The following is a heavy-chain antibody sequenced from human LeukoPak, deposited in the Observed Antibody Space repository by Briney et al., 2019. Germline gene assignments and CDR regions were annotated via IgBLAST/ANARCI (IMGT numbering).Heavy chain of an antibody. CDR3: ARAIRPMDY. CDR1: GFTFSDYY. Sequence: GGSLRPSCAASGFTFSDYYMSWIRQAPGKGLEWVSYISSSSSYTNYADSVKGRFTTSRDNAKNSLYLQMNSLRAEDTAVYCCARAIRPMDYWGQGTLVTVSS. V-gene: IGHV3-11*06. J-gene: IGHJ4*02. D-gene: IGHD2-2*01. CDR2: ISSSSSYT.